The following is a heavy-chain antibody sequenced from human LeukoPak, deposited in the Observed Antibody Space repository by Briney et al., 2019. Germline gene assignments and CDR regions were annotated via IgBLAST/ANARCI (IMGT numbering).Heavy chain of an antibody. Sequence: GGSLRLSCAASGFTFSSYWMSWVRQAPGKGLEWVANIKHDGSEKYYVDSVKGRFTIPRDNAKNSLYLQMNSLRAEDTAVYYCAKDTSGSFDYWGQGTLVTVSS. CDR3: AKDTSGSFDY. J-gene: IGHJ4*02. CDR2: IKHDGSEK. D-gene: IGHD6-19*01. V-gene: IGHV3-7*01. CDR1: GFTFSSYW.